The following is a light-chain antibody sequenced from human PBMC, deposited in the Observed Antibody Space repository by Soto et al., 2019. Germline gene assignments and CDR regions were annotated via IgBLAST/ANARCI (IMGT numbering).Light chain of an antibody. CDR2: DAS. V-gene: IGKV1-5*01. J-gene: IGKJ1*01. CDR1: QSISSW. CDR3: QKYNSYSWK. Sequence: DIQMTQSPSTLSASVGYRVTITCLASQSISSWLAWYQQKPGKAPKLLIYDASSLESGVPSRFSGSGSGTEFTLTISSLQPDDFATYYCQKYNSYSWKFGQGTKVDIK.